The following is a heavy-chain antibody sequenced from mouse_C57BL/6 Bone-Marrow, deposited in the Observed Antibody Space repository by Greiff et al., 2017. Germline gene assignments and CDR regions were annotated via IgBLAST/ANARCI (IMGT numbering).Heavy chain of an antibody. CDR1: GYAFSSSW. V-gene: IGHV1-82*01. CDR3: VSGVLRYYFDY. D-gene: IGHD1-1*01. CDR2: IYPGDGDT. Sequence: VQLQQSGPELVKPGASVKISCKASGYAFSSSWMNWVKQRPGKGLEGIGRIYPGDGDTNYNGKFKGKATLTADKSSSTAYMQLSSLTSEDSAVYFCVSGVLRYYFDYWGQGTTLTVSS. J-gene: IGHJ2*01.